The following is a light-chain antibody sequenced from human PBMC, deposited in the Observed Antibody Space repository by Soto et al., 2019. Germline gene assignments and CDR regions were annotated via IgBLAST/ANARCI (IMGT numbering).Light chain of an antibody. CDR1: QSISSY. V-gene: IGKV3-11*01. Sequence: EIVLTQSPATLSLSPGKRATLSCRASQSISSYFAWYQHRPGQAPRLLIYGASNRATGIPARFSGSGSGTDFTLTISSLEPEDFAGYYCQHRSNWPITFGQGTRLEIK. J-gene: IGKJ5*01. CDR2: GAS. CDR3: QHRSNWPIT.